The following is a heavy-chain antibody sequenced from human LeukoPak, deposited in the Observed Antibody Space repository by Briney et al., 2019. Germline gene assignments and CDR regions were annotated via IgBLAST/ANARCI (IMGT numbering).Heavy chain of an antibody. Sequence: GRSLRLSCAASGFTFDDYAMHWVRQAPGKGLEWVSGISWNSGSIGYVDSVKGRFTISRDNAKDSLYLQMNSLRAEDTALYYCAKGHSSSWYGYQGYWGQGTLVTVSS. V-gene: IGHV3-9*01. CDR1: GFTFDDYA. CDR3: AKGHSSSWYGYQGY. D-gene: IGHD6-13*01. J-gene: IGHJ4*02. CDR2: ISWNSGSI.